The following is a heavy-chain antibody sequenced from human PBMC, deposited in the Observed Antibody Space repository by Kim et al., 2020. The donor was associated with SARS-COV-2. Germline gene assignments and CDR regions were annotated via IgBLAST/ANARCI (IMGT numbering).Heavy chain of an antibody. Sequence: YADSVKGRFTIHRDNARNTLQLQIDSLRAEDTAVYYCARRKVGDGFIAAWGQGALGAVS. D-gene: IGHD3-10*01. V-gene: IGHV3-11*03. J-gene: IGHJ5*02. CDR3: ARRKVGDGFIAA.